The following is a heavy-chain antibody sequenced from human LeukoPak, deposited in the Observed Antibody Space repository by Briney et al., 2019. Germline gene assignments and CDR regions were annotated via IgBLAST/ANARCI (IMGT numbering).Heavy chain of an antibody. CDR2: INPNSGGT. Sequence: ASVKVSCKASGYTFTGYFMHWVRQAPGQGLEWMGWINPNSGGTNYAQKFQGRVTMTRDTSISTAYRELSRLRSDDTAVYYCARDFGSYYYGSGISRDYWGRGTLVTVSS. CDR1: GYTFTGYF. V-gene: IGHV1-2*02. D-gene: IGHD3-10*01. CDR3: ARDFGSYYYGSGISRDY. J-gene: IGHJ4*02.